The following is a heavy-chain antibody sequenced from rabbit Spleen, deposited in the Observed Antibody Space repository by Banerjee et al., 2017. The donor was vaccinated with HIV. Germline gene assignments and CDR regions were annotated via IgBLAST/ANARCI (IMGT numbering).Heavy chain of an antibody. CDR3: ARGEHFSVGFSAFAIYLDL. CDR2: IYSSSAIT. J-gene: IGHJ4*01. Sequence: QSLEESGGDLVKPGASLTLTCTASGFSFSSSYYMYWVRQAPGKGLEWIGCIYSSSAITWYASWAKGRFTISKTSSTTVTLQMTSLTDADTATYFCARGEHFSVGFSAFAIYLDLWGQGTLVTVS. D-gene: IGHD6-1*01. CDR1: GFSFSSSYY. V-gene: IGHV1S40*01.